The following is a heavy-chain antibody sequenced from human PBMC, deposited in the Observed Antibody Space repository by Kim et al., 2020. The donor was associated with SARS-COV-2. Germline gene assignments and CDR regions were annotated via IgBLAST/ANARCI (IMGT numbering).Heavy chain of an antibody. CDR3: VKGAWLDS. CDR1: GFSFGTFD. Sequence: GGSLRLSCVASGFSFGTFDMSWVRQAPGKGLKWVSVIKGRDDSTYYAESVKGRFTVSRDSARNTLYLQMNSLRSDDTAIYYCVKGAWLDSWGPGTLATVS. V-gene: IGHV3-23*01. J-gene: IGHJ4*02. D-gene: IGHD5-12*01. CDR2: IKGRDDST.